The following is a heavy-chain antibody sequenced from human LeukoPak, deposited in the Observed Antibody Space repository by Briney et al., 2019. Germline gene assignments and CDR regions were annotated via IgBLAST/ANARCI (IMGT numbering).Heavy chain of an antibody. D-gene: IGHD2-2*02. V-gene: IGHV3-7*01. CDR1: GFTFSNYW. J-gene: IGHJ4*02. Sequence: PGGSLRLSCAASGFTFSNYWMTWVRQAPGKGLEWVANIKQDGSEKYYVDSVKGRFTISRDNAKNSLYLHMNSLRAEDTAVYYCARDLSYCSSTSCYSASLDYWGQGTLVTVSS. CDR3: ARDLSYCSSTSCYSASLDY. CDR2: IKQDGSEK.